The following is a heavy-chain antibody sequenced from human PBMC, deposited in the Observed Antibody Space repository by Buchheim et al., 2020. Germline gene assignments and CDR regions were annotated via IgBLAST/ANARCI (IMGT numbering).Heavy chain of an antibody. V-gene: IGHV3-15*01. CDR2: IKSKADGGTT. CDR1: GFTFSNAW. CDR3: TTFPDGTHYVDF. Sequence: EVQLVESGGGLVKPGGSLRLSCAASGFTFSNAWMSWVRQAPGKGLEWVGRIKSKADGGTTDYAAPVRGRFTVSRDDSKDTLFLQMDSLKTEDTAVYYCTTFPDGTHYVDFWGQGTL. D-gene: IGHD1-14*01. J-gene: IGHJ4*02.